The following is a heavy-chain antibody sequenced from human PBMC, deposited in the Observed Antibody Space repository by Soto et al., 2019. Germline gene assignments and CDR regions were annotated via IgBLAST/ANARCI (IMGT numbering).Heavy chain of an antibody. V-gene: IGHV4-30-4*01. J-gene: IGHJ5*02. CDR1: GGSISSGDYY. CDR2: IYYSGST. D-gene: IGHD3-3*01. CDR3: ARAGLEWSYNWFDP. Sequence: SETLSLTCTVSGGSISSGDYYWIWIRQPPGKGLEWIGYIYYSGSTYYNPSLKSRVTISVDTSKNQFSLKLSSVTAADTAVYYCARAGLEWSYNWFDPWGQGTLVTVSS.